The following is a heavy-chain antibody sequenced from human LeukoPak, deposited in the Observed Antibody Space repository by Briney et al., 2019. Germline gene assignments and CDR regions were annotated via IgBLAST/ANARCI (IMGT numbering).Heavy chain of an antibody. V-gene: IGHV4-4*07. CDR1: GGSISSYY. CDR3: ARTPLPGIGWWFDP. J-gene: IGHJ5*02. Sequence: PSETLSLTCTVSGGSISSYYWSWIRQPAGKGLEWIGRIYTSGSTNYNPSLKSRVTMSVDTSKNQFSLKLSSVTAADTAVYFCARTPLPGIGWWFDPWGQGTLVTVSS. CDR2: IYTSGST. D-gene: IGHD2-15*01.